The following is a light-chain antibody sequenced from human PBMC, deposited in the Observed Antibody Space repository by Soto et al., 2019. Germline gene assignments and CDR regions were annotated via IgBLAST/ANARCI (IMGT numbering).Light chain of an antibody. CDR2: EVT. CDR3: NSYTNSSDVV. J-gene: IGLJ2*01. CDR1: RDDIGAYDY. Sequence: QSVLSHPASVSWSPGQSITISCAGTRDDIGAYDYVSWYQQHPGNAPKLLVYEVTNRPSGVSDRFSGSKSGNTASLTISGLQAEEEADHYCNSYTNSSDVVFGGGTKVTVL. V-gene: IGLV2-14*01.